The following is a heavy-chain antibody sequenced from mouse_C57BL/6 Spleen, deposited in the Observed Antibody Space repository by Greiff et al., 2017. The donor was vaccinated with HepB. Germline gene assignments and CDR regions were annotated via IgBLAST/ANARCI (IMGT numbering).Heavy chain of an antibody. Sequence: QVQLQQSGAELVRPGTSVKLSCKASGYTFTSYWMHWVKQRPGQGLEWIGVIDPSDSYTNYNQKFKGKATLTVDTSSSTAYMQLSSLTSEDSAVYYCARGERSFAYWGQGTLVTVSA. V-gene: IGHV1-59*01. J-gene: IGHJ3*01. CDR2: IDPSDSYT. CDR1: GYTFTSYW. D-gene: IGHD1-1*01. CDR3: ARGERSFAY.